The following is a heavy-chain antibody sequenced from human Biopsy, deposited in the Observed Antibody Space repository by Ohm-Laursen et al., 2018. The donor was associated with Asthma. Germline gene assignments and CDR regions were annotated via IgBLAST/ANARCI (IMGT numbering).Heavy chain of an antibody. CDR3: ARVQKSPGDRWFDP. J-gene: IGHJ5*02. CDR2: INPNGGAT. D-gene: IGHD7-27*01. Sequence: VSVKVSCKASAYTFIGYHLHWVRQAPGEGLEWMGRINPNGGATVYAQKFQGRVTMTRDTSISTAYMELSRLTSDDTAVYYCARVQKSPGDRWFDPWGQGTLVTVSS. V-gene: IGHV1-2*06. CDR1: AYTFIGYH.